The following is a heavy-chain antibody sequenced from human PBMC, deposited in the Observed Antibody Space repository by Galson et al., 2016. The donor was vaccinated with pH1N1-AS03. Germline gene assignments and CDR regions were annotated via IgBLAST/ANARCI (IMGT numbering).Heavy chain of an antibody. CDR2: IYHNGNS. Sequence: SETLSLTCAVSGDSISSNPWWTWVRQPPGKGLEWIAEIYHNGNSNYNPTLKSRVSISVDKSKNQFSLNLSSVTAADTAVYYCARAGQRHRVGDYWGHGTLVTVSS. V-gene: IGHV4-4*02. CDR1: GDSISSNPW. J-gene: IGHJ4*01. CDR3: ARAGQRHRVGDY. D-gene: IGHD6-25*01.